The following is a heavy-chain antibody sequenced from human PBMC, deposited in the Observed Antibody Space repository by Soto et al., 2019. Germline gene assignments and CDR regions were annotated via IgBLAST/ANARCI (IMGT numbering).Heavy chain of an antibody. V-gene: IGHV3-23*01. J-gene: IGHJ4*02. CDR1: GFTFSSYA. CDR2: ISGSGGST. Sequence: GGSLRLSCAASGFTFSSYAMSWVRQAPGKGLEWVSAISGSGGSTYYADSVKGRFTISRDNSKNTLYLQMNSLRAEDTAVYYCAKHSPTTMVRGVDFDYWGQGTLDTVSS. D-gene: IGHD3-10*01. CDR3: AKHSPTTMVRGVDFDY.